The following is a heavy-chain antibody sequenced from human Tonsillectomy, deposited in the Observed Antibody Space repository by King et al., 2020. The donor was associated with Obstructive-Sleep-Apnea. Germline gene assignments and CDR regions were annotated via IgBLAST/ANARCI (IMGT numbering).Heavy chain of an antibody. V-gene: IGHV3-23*04. CDR3: AKLLWFGELFGKYGMDV. Sequence: DVQLVESGGGLVRPGGSLRLSCAAPGFTFSSYAMTWVRQAPGTGREWVFAIIVSGGSRYCADSVKGRFTISRDNSKNTLYLQMNILRAEDKAVYYCAKLLWFGELFGKYGMDVWGQGTTVTVSS. J-gene: IGHJ6*02. D-gene: IGHD3-10*01. CDR1: GFTFSSYA. CDR2: IIVSGGSR.